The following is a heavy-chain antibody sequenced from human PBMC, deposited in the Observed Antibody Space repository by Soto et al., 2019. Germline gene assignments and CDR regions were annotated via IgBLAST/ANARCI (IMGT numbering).Heavy chain of an antibody. J-gene: IGHJ5*02. CDR1: GGTFSSYT. CDR2: IIPILGIA. V-gene: IGHV1-69*08. CDR3: ARDRKRIRYFDCENWFDP. Sequence: QVQLVQSGAEVKKPGSSVKVSCKASGGTFSSYTISWVRQAPGQGLEWMGRIIPILGIANYAQKFQGRVTITADKSTSTAYMELSSLRSEDTAVYYCARDRKRIRYFDCENWFDPWGQGTLVTVSS. D-gene: IGHD3-9*01.